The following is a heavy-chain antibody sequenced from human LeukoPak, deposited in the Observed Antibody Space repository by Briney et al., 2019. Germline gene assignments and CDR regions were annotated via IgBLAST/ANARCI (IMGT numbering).Heavy chain of an antibody. CDR1: GGSISSYY. V-gene: IGHV4-59*08. CDR3: ARHSPGSLFDY. D-gene: IGHD6-25*01. Sequence: SETLSLTCTVSGGSISSYYWSWIRQPPGKGLEWIGYIYYSGSTNYNPSLKSRVTISVDTSKNQFSLKLSSVTAADTAVYYCARHSPGSLFDYWGQGTLVTVSS. CDR2: IYYSGST. J-gene: IGHJ4*02.